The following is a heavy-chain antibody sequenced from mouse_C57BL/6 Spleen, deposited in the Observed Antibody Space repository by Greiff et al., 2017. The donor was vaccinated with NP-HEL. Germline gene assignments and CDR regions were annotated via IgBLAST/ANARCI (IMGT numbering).Heavy chain of an antibody. J-gene: IGHJ3*01. CDR2: ISDGGSYT. CDR3: AREGSGYVGFAY. CDR1: GFTFSSYA. D-gene: IGHD3-2*02. V-gene: IGHV5-4*01. Sequence: EVNVVESGGGLVKPGGSLKLSCAASGFTFSSYAMSWVRQTPEKRLEWVATISDGGSYTYYPDNVKGRFTISRDNAKNNLYLQMSHLKSEDTAMYYCAREGSGYVGFAYWGQGTLVTVSA.